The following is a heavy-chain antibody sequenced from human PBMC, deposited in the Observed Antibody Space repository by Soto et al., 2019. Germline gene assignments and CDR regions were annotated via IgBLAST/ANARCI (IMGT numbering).Heavy chain of an antibody. V-gene: IGHV1-24*01. Sequence: ASVKVSCKVSGYTLTELSMHWVRQAPGKGLEWMGGFDPEDGETIYAQKFQGRVTRTEDTSTDTAYMELGSLRAEDTAVYYCATDSGNMITFGDHPLSAFDIWGQGTMVTVSS. J-gene: IGHJ3*02. CDR3: ATDSGNMITFGDHPLSAFDI. CDR2: FDPEDGET. D-gene: IGHD3-16*01. CDR1: GYTLTELS.